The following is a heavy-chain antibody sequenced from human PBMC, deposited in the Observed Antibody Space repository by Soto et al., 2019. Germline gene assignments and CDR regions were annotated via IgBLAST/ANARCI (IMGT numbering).Heavy chain of an antibody. CDR1: DCSISRIEYF. J-gene: IGHJ5*02. CDR3: ARLVTMIVVEDIYWFDP. CDR2: IYYSGST. V-gene: IGHV4-39*01. D-gene: IGHD3-22*01. Sequence: PTGTPALTCTVSDCSISRIEYFGGCIRYPPREALFGIGSIYYSGSTYYNPSLKSRVTISVDTSKNQFSLKLSSVTAADTAVYYCARLVTMIVVEDIYWFDPWGQGTLVTVSS.